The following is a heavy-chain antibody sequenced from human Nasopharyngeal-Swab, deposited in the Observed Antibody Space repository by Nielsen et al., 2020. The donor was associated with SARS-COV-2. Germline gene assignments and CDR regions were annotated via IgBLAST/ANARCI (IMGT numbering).Heavy chain of an antibody. CDR3: ARGRYCTSVNCYAKINDY. J-gene: IGHJ4*02. CDR2: ISPYNGNT. V-gene: IGHV1-18*01. Sequence: ASVKVSGKASGYTFASYGIDWVRQAPGQGLEWMGWISPYNGNTNYAERFQGRVTMTTDTSTNTAYMELRSLRSADTAVYYCARGRYCTSVNCYAKINDYWGQGTLVTVSS. D-gene: IGHD2-2*01. CDR1: GYTFASYG.